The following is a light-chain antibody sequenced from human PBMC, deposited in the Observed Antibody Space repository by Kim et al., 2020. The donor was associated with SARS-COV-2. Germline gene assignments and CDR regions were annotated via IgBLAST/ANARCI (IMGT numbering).Light chain of an antibody. V-gene: IGKV3-15*01. Sequence: EVVMTQSPAILSVSPGERVTLSCRASQSISTNLGWYQQKPGQAPRLLIYGASTRATDIPDRFTGSGSGTEFSVTISSLQSEDFAIYFCQQYNNWPFTFGGGTKVDIK. J-gene: IGKJ4*01. CDR1: QSISTN. CDR3: QQYNNWPFT. CDR2: GAS.